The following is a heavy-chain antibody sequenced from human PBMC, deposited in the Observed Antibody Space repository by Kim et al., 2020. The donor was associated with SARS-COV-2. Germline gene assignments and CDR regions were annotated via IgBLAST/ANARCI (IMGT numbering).Heavy chain of an antibody. CDR3: TRGWSPGIAVAGSGARRFDY. V-gene: IGHV3-49*03. CDR2: IRSKAYGGTT. Sequence: GGSLRLSCTASGFTFGDYAMSWFRQAPGKGLEWVGFIRSKAYGGTTEYAASVKGRFTISRDDSKSIAYLQMNSLKTEDTAVYYCTRGWSPGIAVAGSGARRFDYWGQGTLVTVSS. J-gene: IGHJ4*02. D-gene: IGHD6-19*01. CDR1: GFTFGDYA.